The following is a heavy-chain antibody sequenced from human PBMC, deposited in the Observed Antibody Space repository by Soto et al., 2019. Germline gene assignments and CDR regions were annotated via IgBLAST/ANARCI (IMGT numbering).Heavy chain of an antibody. CDR2: INPNSGGT. J-gene: IGHJ6*02. D-gene: IGHD6-19*01. CDR1: GYTFTGYY. Sequence: QVQLVQSGAEVKKPGASVKVSCKASGYTFTGYYMHCVRQAPGQGLEWMGWINPNSGGTNYAQKFQGWVTMTRDTSISTAYMELSRLRSDDTAVYYCARGESSGWYYYYGMDVWGQETKVTVSS. CDR3: ARGESSGWYYYYGMDV. V-gene: IGHV1-2*04.